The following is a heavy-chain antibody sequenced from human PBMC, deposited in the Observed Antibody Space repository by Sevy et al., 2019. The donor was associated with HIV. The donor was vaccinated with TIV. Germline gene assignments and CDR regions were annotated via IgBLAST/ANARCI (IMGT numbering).Heavy chain of an antibody. Sequence: GGSLRLSCAASGFTFTTYAMGWVRQAPGKGLKWVSTLSGSGASTYYEDSVKGRFTISGDNSKNTLFLQMDSLRAEDTAVYYCAKDFYDSSGYYPMEAFDIWGQGTMVTVSS. V-gene: IGHV3-23*01. CDR1: GFTFTTYA. CDR3: AKDFYDSSGYYPMEAFDI. J-gene: IGHJ3*02. CDR2: LSGSGAST. D-gene: IGHD3-22*01.